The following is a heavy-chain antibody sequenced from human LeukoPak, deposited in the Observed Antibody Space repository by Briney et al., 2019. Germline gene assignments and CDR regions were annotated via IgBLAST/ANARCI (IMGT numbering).Heavy chain of an antibody. CDR2: IFYSGGS. V-gene: IGHV4-59*08. J-gene: IGHJ3*02. CDR3: ARLGSTFDI. Sequence: KSSETLSLICTVSGGSISSYYWTWIRQPPGKGLEWIGYIFYSGGSNYNPSLKSRVTISVDTSKNHFSLKLSSVTAADTAVYYCARLGSTFDIWGQGTMVTVSS. D-gene: IGHD2-2*01. CDR1: GGSISSYY.